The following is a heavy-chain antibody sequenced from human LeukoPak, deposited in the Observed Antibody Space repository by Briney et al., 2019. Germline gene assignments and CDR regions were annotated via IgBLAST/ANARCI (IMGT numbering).Heavy chain of an antibody. CDR2: IHYSGST. CDR1: GGSITSHF. Sequence: SDTLSLTCSVSGGSITSHFWSWIRQPPGKGLEWIGYIHYSGSTNYNPSLKSRVTISPDTSKNQLFLKLNSVTAADTAVYYCARLVWLGESPGSWFDSWGQGTLVTVSS. J-gene: IGHJ5*01. V-gene: IGHV4-59*07. CDR3: ARLVWLGESPGSWFDS. D-gene: IGHD3-10*01.